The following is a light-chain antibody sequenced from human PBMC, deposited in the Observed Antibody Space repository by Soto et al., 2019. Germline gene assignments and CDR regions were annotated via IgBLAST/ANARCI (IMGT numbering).Light chain of an antibody. V-gene: IGLV2-23*01. CDR2: EGT. J-gene: IGLJ2*01. CDR3: CSYASSGTYVV. Sequence: QSALTQPASVSGSPGQSITISCTGTSSNVGSYNLVSWYQQHPGKAPKLMIYEGTKRPSGVSNRFSGSRSGNTASLTISGLQAADEADYYCCSYASSGTYVVFGGGTKLTVL. CDR1: SSNVGSYNL.